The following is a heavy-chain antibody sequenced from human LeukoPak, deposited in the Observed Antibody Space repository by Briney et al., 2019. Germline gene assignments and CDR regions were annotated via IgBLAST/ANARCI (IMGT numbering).Heavy chain of an antibody. J-gene: IGHJ6*02. Sequence: ASETLSLTCTVSGGSISSYYGSWIRQPPGKGLEWIGYIYYSGGTNYNPSLKSRVTISVDTSKNQFSLKLSSVTAADTAVYYCARGQQLVTPHYYYYYGMDVWGQGTTVTVSS. D-gene: IGHD6-13*01. CDR2: IYYSGGT. CDR3: ARGQQLVTPHYYYYYGMDV. V-gene: IGHV4-59*01. CDR1: GGSISSYY.